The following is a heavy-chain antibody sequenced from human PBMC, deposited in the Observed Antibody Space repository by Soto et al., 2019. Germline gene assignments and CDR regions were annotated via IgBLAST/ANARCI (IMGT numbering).Heavy chain of an antibody. V-gene: IGHV4-34*01. CDR2: INHSGST. CDR3: ATTMATTGSSY. CDR1: GGSFIGYY. D-gene: IGHD4-17*01. Sequence: PSETLSLTCAVYGGSFIGYYWSWIRQPPGKGLEWIGEINHSGSTNYNPSLKSRVTISVDTSKNQFSLKLSSVTAADTAVYYCATTMATTGSSYWGQGTLVTVSS. J-gene: IGHJ4*02.